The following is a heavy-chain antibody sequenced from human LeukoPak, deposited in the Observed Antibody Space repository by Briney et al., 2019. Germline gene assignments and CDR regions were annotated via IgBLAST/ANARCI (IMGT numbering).Heavy chain of an antibody. CDR3: ARHVPSSGTVFDY. J-gene: IGHJ4*02. Sequence: SETLSLTCTVSGGSISSYYWSWIRQPAGKGLEWIGRMYISGSTNYSPSLQSRVTISVDTSKNQFSLKLNSVTAADTAVYYCARHVPSSGTVFDYWGQGTLVTVSS. CDR2: MYISGST. V-gene: IGHV4-4*07. CDR1: GGSISSYY. D-gene: IGHD6-13*01.